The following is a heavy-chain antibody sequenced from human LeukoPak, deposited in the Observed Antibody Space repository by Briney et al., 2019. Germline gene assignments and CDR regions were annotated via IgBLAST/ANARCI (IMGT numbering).Heavy chain of an antibody. D-gene: IGHD6-13*01. CDR1: GDSFINYA. J-gene: IGHJ4*02. Sequence: SVKVSCKASGDSFINYAVSWVRQAPGQGLEWMGGIIPIFGTANYAQKFQGRVTITADESTSTAYMELSSLRSEDTAVYYCARDGGIAQYSYWGQGTLVTVSS. V-gene: IGHV1-69*13. CDR2: IIPIFGTA. CDR3: ARDGGIAQYSY.